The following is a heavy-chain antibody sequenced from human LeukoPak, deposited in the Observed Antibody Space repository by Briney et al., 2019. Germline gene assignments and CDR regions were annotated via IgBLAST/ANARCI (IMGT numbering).Heavy chain of an antibody. Sequence: GGSLRLSCAASGFTFSSYAMSWVRQAPGKGLEWVSAISGSGGSTYYADSVKGRFTISRDNSKNTLYLQMNSLRAEDTAVYYCAKEPGSSWPNYYGMDVWGQGTTVTVSS. CDR2: ISGSGGST. CDR3: AKEPGSSWPNYYGMDV. D-gene: IGHD6-13*01. CDR1: GFTFSSYA. J-gene: IGHJ6*02. V-gene: IGHV3-23*01.